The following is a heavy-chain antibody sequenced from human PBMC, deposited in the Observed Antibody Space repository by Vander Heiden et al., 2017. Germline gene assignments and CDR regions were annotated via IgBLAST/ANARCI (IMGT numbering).Heavy chain of an antibody. D-gene: IGHD1-7*01. V-gene: IGHV3-23*01. CDR1: GFTFSNYA. J-gene: IGHJ4*02. Sequence: EVQLLASGGGLVQPGGSLRLSCAASGFTFSNYAMSWVRQAPGKGLEWVSAITASGGSRYYADSVKGRFTVSRDNSKDTVYLQMNSLRAEDTAVYYCAKAISDWNYNFDYWGQGTLVTVSS. CDR3: AKAISDWNYNFDY. CDR2: ITASGGSR.